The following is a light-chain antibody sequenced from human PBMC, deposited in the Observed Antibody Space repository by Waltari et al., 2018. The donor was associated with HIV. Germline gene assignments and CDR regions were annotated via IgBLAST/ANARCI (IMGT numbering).Light chain of an antibody. CDR3: QSYDSSLSGWV. J-gene: IGLJ3*02. CDR2: GNS. V-gene: IGLV1-40*01. CDR1: RSTIGATYD. Sequence: QSVLTQPPSVSGAPGQRVTISCTGSRSTIGATYDVHWYPPLPGTAPHLLIFGNSNRPSGVPDRFSGSKSGTSASLAITGLQAEDEADYYCQSYDSSLSGWVFGGGTKLTVL.